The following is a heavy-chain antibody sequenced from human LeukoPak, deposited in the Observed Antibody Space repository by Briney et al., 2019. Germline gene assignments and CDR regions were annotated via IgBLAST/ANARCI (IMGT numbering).Heavy chain of an antibody. CDR2: IIPIFGTA. V-gene: IGHV1-69*13. J-gene: IGHJ4*02. D-gene: IGHD1-26*01. CDR3: ARDDPSGSYGRPGGY. CDR1: GGTFSSYA. Sequence: GASVKVSCKASGGTFSSYAISWVRQAPGQGLEWMGGIIPIFGTANYAQKFQGRVTITADESTSTAYMELSSLRSEDTAVYYCARDDPSGSYGRPGGYWGQGTLVTVSS.